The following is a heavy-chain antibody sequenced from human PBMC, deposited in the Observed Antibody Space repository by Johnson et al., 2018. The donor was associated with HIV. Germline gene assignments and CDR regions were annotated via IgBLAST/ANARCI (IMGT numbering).Heavy chain of an antibody. CDR2: ISYDGSNK. D-gene: IGHD3-16*01. CDR1: GLTFSSYG. CDR3: AKDFGLDWGNGFDI. J-gene: IGHJ3*02. Sequence: QMQLVESGGGVVQPGQSLRLSCAASGLTFSSYGMHWVRQAPGKGLEWVALISYDGSNKFYADSVKGRLTISRDNSKNTLYLEMNSLRAEDTAVYYCAKDFGLDWGNGFDIWGQGTMVTVSS. V-gene: IGHV3-30*18.